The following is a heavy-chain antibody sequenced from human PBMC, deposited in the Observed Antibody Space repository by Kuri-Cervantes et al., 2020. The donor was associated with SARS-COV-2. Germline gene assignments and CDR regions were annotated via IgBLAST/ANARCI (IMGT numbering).Heavy chain of an antibody. CDR3: AKTYYDFWSGYYGLADY. CDR1: GFSFTDAW. CDR2: ISSSGSTI. Sequence: GGSLRLSCAASGFSFTDAWMTWVRQAPGKGLEWVSYISSSGSTIYYADSVKGRFTISRDNAKNSLYLQMNSLRAEDTAVYYCAKTYYDFWSGYYGLADYWGQGTLVTVSS. J-gene: IGHJ4*02. D-gene: IGHD3-3*01. V-gene: IGHV3-11*04.